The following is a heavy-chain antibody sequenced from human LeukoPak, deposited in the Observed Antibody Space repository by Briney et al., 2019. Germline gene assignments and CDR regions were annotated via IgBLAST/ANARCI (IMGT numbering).Heavy chain of an antibody. CDR2: RYYSGST. V-gene: IGHV4-34*01. D-gene: IGHD3-22*01. CDR3: ARDAPNYYDSSGHYYGAFDI. CDR1: GGTFNGYY. J-gene: IGHJ3*02. Sequence: PSETLSLTCAVFGGTFNGYYWSWIRQSPGKGLQWIGSRYYSGSTYYTPSLKSRITISVDMSKNQFSLRLSSVNAADTAVYYCARDAPNYYDSSGHYYGAFDIWGQGTMVTVSS.